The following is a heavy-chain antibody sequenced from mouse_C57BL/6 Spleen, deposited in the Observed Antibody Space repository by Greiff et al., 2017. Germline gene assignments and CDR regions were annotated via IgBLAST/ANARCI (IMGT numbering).Heavy chain of an antibody. CDR3: ATTVADY. Sequence: VQLQQPGAELVKPGASVKLSCKASGYTFTSYWMQWVKQRPGQGLEWIGEIDPSDSYTNYNQKYNGKATLTVDTSSSTAYMQLSSLTSEDSAVYYCATTVADYWGQGTTLTVSS. J-gene: IGHJ2*01. CDR1: GYTFTSYW. CDR2: IDPSDSYT. V-gene: IGHV1-50*01. D-gene: IGHD1-1*01.